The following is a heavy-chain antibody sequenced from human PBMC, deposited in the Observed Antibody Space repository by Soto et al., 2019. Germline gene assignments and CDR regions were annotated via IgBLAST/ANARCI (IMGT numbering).Heavy chain of an antibody. CDR2: INHSGST. V-gene: IGHV4-34*01. CDR3: ARGPRYCSGGSCSIPFDY. CDR1: GGSFSGYY. D-gene: IGHD2-15*01. J-gene: IGHJ4*02. Sequence: NPSETLSLTCAVYGGSFSGYYWSWIRQPPGKGLEWIGEINHSGSTNYNPSLKSRVTISVDTSKNQFSLKLSSVTAADTAVYYCARGPRYCSGGSCSIPFDYWGQGTLVTVSS.